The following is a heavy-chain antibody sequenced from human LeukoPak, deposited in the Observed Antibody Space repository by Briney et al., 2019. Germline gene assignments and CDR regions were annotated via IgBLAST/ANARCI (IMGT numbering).Heavy chain of an antibody. CDR2: IYTSGST. CDR3: ARDIGEWLISYFDY. J-gene: IGHJ4*02. V-gene: IGHV4-61*02. Sequence: SQTLSLTCTVSGGSISSGNYCWSWIRQPAGKGLEWIGRIYTSGSTKYNPSLESRVTISVDTSKDQLSLKLRSVTAADTAVYYCARDIGEWLISYFDYWGQGTLVTVSS. CDR1: GGSISSGNYC. D-gene: IGHD3-3*01.